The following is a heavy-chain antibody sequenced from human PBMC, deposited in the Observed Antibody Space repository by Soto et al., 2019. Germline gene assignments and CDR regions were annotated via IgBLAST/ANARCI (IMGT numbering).Heavy chain of an antibody. D-gene: IGHD1-1*01. CDR1: GFTFSSYG. Sequence: QVQLVESGGGVVQPGRSLRLSCAASGFTFSSYGMHWVRQAPGKGLEWVAVISYDGNNKYYADSVKGRFTISRDNSKNKLYLQTNSLRAEDTAVYYCAKSVYNWNDGCFDYWGQGTLGTVSS. J-gene: IGHJ4*02. V-gene: IGHV3-30*18. CDR2: ISYDGNNK. CDR3: AKSVYNWNDGCFDY.